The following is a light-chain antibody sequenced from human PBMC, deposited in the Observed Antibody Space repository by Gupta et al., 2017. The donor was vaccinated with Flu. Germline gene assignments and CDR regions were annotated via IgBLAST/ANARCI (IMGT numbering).Light chain of an antibody. J-gene: IGKJ1*01. V-gene: IGKV3-15*01. Sequence: EIEMTQSPATLSVSPGERATLSCRASQSVNSNLAWYQQKPGQTPRLLIIGASTRAPGIPARFSGSGSGTEFTLAISSLQSEDFAVYYCQQDNNGPRTFGQGTKVEIK. CDR3: QQDNNGPRT. CDR1: QSVNSN. CDR2: GAS.